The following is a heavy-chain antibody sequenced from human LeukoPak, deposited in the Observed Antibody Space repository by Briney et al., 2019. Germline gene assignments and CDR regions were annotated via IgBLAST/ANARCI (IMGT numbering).Heavy chain of an antibody. D-gene: IGHD6-13*01. CDR2: ISAYNGNT. J-gene: IGHJ4*02. Sequence: ASVKVSCKASGYTFTGYYMRWVRQAPGQGLEWMGWISAYNGNTNYAQKLQGRVTMTTDISTSTAYMELRSLRSDDTAVYYCARDRQLVFDYWGQGTLVTVSS. V-gene: IGHV1-18*04. CDR1: GYTFTGYY. CDR3: ARDRQLVFDY.